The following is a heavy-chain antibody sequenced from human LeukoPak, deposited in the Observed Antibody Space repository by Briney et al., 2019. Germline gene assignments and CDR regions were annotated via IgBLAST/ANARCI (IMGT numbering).Heavy chain of an antibody. J-gene: IGHJ4*02. D-gene: IGHD1-1*01. CDR2: IYSGGST. Sequence: PGGSLRLSCAASGFTVSSNYMSWVRQAPGKGLEWVSVIYSGGSTYYADSVKGRFTISRDNSKNTLYLQMNSLRAEDTAVYYCARDTPAVWNYFDYWGQGTLVTVSS. CDR1: GFTVSSNY. CDR3: ARDTPAVWNYFDY. V-gene: IGHV3-66*01.